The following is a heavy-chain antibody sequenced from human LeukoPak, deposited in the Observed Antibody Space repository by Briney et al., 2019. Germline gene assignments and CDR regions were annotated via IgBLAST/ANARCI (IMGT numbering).Heavy chain of an antibody. CDR1: GFTFSSYA. Sequence: GGSLRLSCAASGFTFSSYAMHWVRQAPGKGLEWVAVISYDGSNKYYADSVKGRFTISRDNSKNTLYLQMNSLRAEDTAVYYCARDESGDYWGQGTLVTVSP. V-gene: IGHV3-30-3*01. D-gene: IGHD3-10*01. J-gene: IGHJ4*02. CDR2: ISYDGSNK. CDR3: ARDESGDY.